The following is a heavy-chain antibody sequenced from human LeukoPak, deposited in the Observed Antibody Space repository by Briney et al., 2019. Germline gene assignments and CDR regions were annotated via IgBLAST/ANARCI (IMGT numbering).Heavy chain of an antibody. CDR2: INPNSGVT. D-gene: IGHD5-18*01. J-gene: IGHJ4*02. CDR1: GYTVTGHY. CDR3: AKDAYSGFSSSYNMDS. Sequence: GASVEVSCKASGYTVTGHYLHWVRQAPDQGLEWMGCINPNSGVTNYAQKFQGRVTMTRDTSINTAYMELHSLTSDDTAMYYCAKDAYSGFSSSYNMDSWGQGTLVTVSS. V-gene: IGHV1-2*02.